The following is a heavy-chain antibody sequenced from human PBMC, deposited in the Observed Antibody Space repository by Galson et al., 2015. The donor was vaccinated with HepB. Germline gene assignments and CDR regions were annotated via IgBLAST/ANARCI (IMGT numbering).Heavy chain of an antibody. Sequence: ETLSLTCTVSGGSISSYYWSWIRQPPGKGLEWIGYIYYSGSTNYNPSLKSRVTIAVDTSKNQFSLKLSSVTAADTAVYYCARLLTGTTKNGMDVWGQGTTVTVSS. J-gene: IGHJ6*02. D-gene: IGHD1-7*01. V-gene: IGHV4-59*08. CDR3: ARLLTGTTKNGMDV. CDR2: IYYSGST. CDR1: GGSISSYY.